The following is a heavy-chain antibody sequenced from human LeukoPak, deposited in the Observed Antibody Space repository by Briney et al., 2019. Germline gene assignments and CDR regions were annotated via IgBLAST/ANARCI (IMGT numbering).Heavy chain of an antibody. CDR1: GFIVSSNY. V-gene: IGHV3-53*01. Sequence: GGSLRLSCAASGFIVSSNYINWVRQAPGKGLEWVSIIYSSGGTYYADSVKGRFTISRDNSKNTLYLQMNSLRAEDTAVYYCTKEYLHYHNASDTWGQGTMVTVSS. D-gene: IGHD3-22*01. J-gene: IGHJ3*02. CDR2: IYSSGGT. CDR3: TKEYLHYHNASDT.